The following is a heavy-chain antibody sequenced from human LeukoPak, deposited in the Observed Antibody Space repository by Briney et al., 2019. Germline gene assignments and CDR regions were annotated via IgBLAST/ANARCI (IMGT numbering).Heavy chain of an antibody. D-gene: IGHD5-24*01. J-gene: IGHJ4*02. CDR3: AKSGYNRFDY. V-gene: IGHV3-23*01. CDR1: GFTFSTYA. CDR2: ISGGAGST. Sequence: GGSLRLSCAASGFTFSTYALSWVRQAPGKGLEWVSSISGGAGSTYYADSVKGRFTISRDISKNTLYLQMNSLRAEDTAVYYCAKSGYNRFDYWGQGTLVTVSS.